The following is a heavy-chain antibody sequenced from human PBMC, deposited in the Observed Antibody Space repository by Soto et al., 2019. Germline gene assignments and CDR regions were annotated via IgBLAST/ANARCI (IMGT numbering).Heavy chain of an antibody. Sequence: EVQLVESGGGLVKPGGSLRLSCAASGFTFSNAWMNWVRQAPGKGLEWVGRIKSKTDGGTTDYAAPVKGRFTISREESKNTLYLQMNSLKTEDTAVYYCPTPYDYVWGSYRKIDYWGQGTRVTVSS. CDR2: IKSKTDGGTT. CDR1: GFTFSNAW. CDR3: PTPYDYVWGSYRKIDY. V-gene: IGHV3-15*07. J-gene: IGHJ4*02. D-gene: IGHD3-16*02.